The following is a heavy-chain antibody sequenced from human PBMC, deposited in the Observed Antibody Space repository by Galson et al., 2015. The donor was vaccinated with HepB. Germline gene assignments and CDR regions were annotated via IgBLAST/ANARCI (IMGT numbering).Heavy chain of an antibody. D-gene: IGHD3-22*01. Sequence: SLRLSCAASGFTFSHFAMHWVRQAPGKGLEWVAFIRYDGSLQDCADSVKGRCTISRDNSKNTVYLQMTSLTAGGTALYYCAKDSSGYNPHYFDYWGQGTLVTVSS. CDR2: IRYDGSLQ. CDR1: GFTFSHFA. V-gene: IGHV3-30*02. CDR3: AKDSSGYNPHYFDY. J-gene: IGHJ4*02.